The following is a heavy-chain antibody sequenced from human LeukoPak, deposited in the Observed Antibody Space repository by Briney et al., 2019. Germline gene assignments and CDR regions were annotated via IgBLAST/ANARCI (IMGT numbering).Heavy chain of an antibody. J-gene: IGHJ4*02. CDR3: AREGSIKQQLAFDY. CDR2: INPNSGGT. Sequence: GASVKVSCKASGYTFTGYYMHWVRQAPGQGLEWMGWINPNSGGTNYAQKFQGRVTMTRDMSISTAYMELSRLRSDDTAVYYCAREGSIKQQLAFDYWGQGTLVTVSS. V-gene: IGHV1-2*02. D-gene: IGHD6-13*01. CDR1: GYTFTGYY.